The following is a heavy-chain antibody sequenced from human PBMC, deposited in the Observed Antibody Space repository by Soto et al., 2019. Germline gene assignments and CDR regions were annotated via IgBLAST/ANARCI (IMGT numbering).Heavy chain of an antibody. CDR1: GGSISSGDYY. J-gene: IGHJ4*02. CDR3: ARFNGYYEKYY. Sequence: QVQLQESGPGLVKPSQTLSLTCTVSGGSISSGDYYWSWIRQPPGKGLEWIGYIYYSGSTYYNPSLKSRVNISVDTSQNQFSLKLRSVTAADTAVYYCARFNGYYEKYYWGQGTLVTVSS. D-gene: IGHD3-3*01. CDR2: IYYSGST. V-gene: IGHV4-30-4*01.